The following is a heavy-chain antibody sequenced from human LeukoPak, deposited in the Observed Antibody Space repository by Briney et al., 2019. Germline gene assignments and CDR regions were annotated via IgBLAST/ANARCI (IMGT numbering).Heavy chain of an antibody. D-gene: IGHD6-19*01. V-gene: IGHV4-59*12. CDR1: GGSISSYY. J-gene: IGHJ5*02. CDR3: ARGPNSSGWYFHWFDP. CDR2: IYYSGST. Sequence: SETLSLTCTVSGGSISSYYWSWIRQPPGKGLEWIGYIYYSGSTNYNPSLKSRVTISVDTSKNQFSLKLSSVTAADTAVYYCARGPNSSGWYFHWFDPWGQGTLVTVSS.